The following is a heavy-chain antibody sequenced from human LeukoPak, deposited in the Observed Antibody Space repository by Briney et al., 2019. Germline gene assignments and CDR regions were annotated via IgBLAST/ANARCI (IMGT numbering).Heavy chain of an antibody. Sequence: GSLRLSCAVSGFIFSDYYMDWVRQPPGKGLEWIGEVYHSGSTNYYPSLKSRVTISIEKSKNQFSLKLSSVTAADTAVYYCAGAYCGGDCYSGRAFDIWGQGTMVTVSS. CDR2: VYHSGST. CDR1: GFIFSDYY. J-gene: IGHJ3*02. D-gene: IGHD2-21*02. CDR3: AGAYCGGDCYSGRAFDI. V-gene: IGHV4-4*02.